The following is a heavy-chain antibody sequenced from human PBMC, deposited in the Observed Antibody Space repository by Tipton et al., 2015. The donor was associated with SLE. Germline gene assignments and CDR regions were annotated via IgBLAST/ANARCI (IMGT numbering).Heavy chain of an antibody. J-gene: IGHJ4*02. Sequence: LRLSCAVYGGSFSGYYWSWIRQPPGKGLEWIGEINHSGSTNHNPSLKSRVTISVDTSKNQFSLKLSSVTAADTAVYYCARGPDYDYIWGSGFDYWGQGTLVTVSS. CDR1: GGSFSGYY. CDR3: ARGPDYDYIWGSGFDY. V-gene: IGHV4-34*01. D-gene: IGHD3-16*01. CDR2: INHSGST.